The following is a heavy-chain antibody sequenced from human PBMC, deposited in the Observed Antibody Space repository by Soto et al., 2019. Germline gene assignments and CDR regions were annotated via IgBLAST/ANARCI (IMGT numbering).Heavy chain of an antibody. CDR3: AKDNLGYYYDSTLYYYYGLDV. J-gene: IGHJ6*02. D-gene: IGHD3-22*01. CDR1: GLTFSSYA. Sequence: PGGSLRLSCAASGLTFSSYAMSWVRQAPGKGLEWVSAISGSGGSTYYADSVKGRFTISRDNSKNTLYLQMNSLRAEDTAVYYCAKDNLGYYYDSTLYYYYGLDVWGQGTTVTVSS. V-gene: IGHV3-23*01. CDR2: ISGSGGST.